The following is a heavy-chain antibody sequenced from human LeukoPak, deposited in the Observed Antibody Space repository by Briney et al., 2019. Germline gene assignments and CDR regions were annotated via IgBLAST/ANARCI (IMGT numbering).Heavy chain of an antibody. J-gene: IGHJ4*02. D-gene: IGHD6-19*01. V-gene: IGHV3-9*01. Sequence: PGRSLRLSRAASGFTFDDYAMHWVRQAPGKGLEWVSGISWNSGSIGYADSVKGRFTISRDNAKNSLYLQMNSLRAEDTALYYCAKDMRAVAVYYFDYWGQGTLVTVSS. CDR2: ISWNSGSI. CDR3: AKDMRAVAVYYFDY. CDR1: GFTFDDYA.